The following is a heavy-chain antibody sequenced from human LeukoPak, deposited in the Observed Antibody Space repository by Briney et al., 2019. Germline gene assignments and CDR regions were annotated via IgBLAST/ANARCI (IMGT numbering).Heavy chain of an antibody. CDR2: VRFDGSEK. CDR3: AKSLYPDAFDI. J-gene: IGHJ3*02. V-gene: IGHV3-30*02. CDR1: GFTFRSHD. D-gene: IGHD2-8*01. Sequence: GGSLRLSCAASGFTFRSHDMHWVRQAPGKGLEWVTFVRFDGSEKKYADSVKGRFTISRDSSKNTLSLQMISLRAEDTAVYYCAKSLYPDAFDIWGTGTMVTVS.